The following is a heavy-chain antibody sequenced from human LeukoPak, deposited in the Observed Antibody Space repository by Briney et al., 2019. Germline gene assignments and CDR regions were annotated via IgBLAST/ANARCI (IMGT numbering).Heavy chain of an antibody. J-gene: IGHJ4*02. CDR1: GYTFTGYY. V-gene: IGHV1-2*02. D-gene: IGHD3-22*01. CDR3: ATPATDYYDSSE. CDR2: INPNSGGT. Sequence: GASVKVSCKASGYTFTGYYTHWVRQAPGQGLEWMGWINPNSGGTNYAQKFQGRVTMTRDTSISTAYMELSRLRSDDTAVYCCATPATDYYDSSEWGQGTLVTVSS.